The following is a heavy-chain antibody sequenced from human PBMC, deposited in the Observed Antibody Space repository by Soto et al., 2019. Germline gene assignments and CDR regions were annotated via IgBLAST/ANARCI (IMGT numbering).Heavy chain of an antibody. CDR3: AREENCRGGTCYSEYFHH. CDR2: GHPSGGSA. CDR1: GYIFTAYS. Sequence: QVQLVQSGAEVKKPGASVKVSCKTSGYIFTAYSMHWVRQAPGQGLEWMGVGHPSGGSAHYAQSFEGRVTLTRDTSTSTFYMELSSLRSEDTAVYYCAREENCRGGTCYSEYFHHWGQGTLVTDSS. D-gene: IGHD2-15*01. V-gene: IGHV1-46*01. J-gene: IGHJ1*01.